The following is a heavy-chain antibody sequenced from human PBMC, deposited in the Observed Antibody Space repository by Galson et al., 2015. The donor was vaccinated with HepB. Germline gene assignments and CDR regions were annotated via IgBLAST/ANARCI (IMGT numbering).Heavy chain of an antibody. Sequence: SETLSLTCTVSGGSISSSSYYWGWIRQPPGKGLEWIGSIYYSGSTYYNPSLKSRVTISVDTSKNQFSLKLSSVTAADTAVYYCARFVPAAATNYWGQGTLVTVSS. D-gene: IGHD2-2*01. CDR1: GGSISSSSYY. V-gene: IGHV4-39*01. J-gene: IGHJ4*02. CDR3: ARFVPAAATNY. CDR2: IYYSGST.